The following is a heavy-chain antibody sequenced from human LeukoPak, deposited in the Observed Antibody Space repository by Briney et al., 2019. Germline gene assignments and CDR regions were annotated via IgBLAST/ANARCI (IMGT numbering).Heavy chain of an antibody. V-gene: IGHV3-48*03. CDR3: ARAERLVRGVVFDY. D-gene: IGHD3-10*01. J-gene: IGHJ4*02. Sequence: GGSLRLSCAASGFTFSSYEMNWVRQAPGKGLEWVSYISSSGSTIYYADSVKGRFTSSRDNAENSLYLQMNSLSAEDTAVYYCARAERLVRGVVFDYWGQGTLVTVSS. CDR2: ISSSGSTI. CDR1: GFTFSSYE.